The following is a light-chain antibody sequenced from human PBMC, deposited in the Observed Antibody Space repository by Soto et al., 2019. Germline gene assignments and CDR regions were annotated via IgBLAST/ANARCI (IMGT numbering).Light chain of an antibody. J-gene: IGKJ5*01. Sequence: ILLAQAPFPVSLSTGGLATLSCRPSQSIKNNCLAWYQQKPGQAPRLLIFGASSRSSGIPYRFSGSGSGTDFTLTVSRLEPEDFAVYYCQQYGTSPINFGQGTRLEN. V-gene: IGKV3-20*01. CDR2: GAS. CDR3: QQYGTSPIN. CDR1: QSIKNNC.